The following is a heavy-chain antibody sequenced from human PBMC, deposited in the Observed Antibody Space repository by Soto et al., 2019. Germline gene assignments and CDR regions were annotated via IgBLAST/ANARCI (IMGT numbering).Heavy chain of an antibody. J-gene: IGHJ6*02. CDR2: INHSGST. V-gene: IGHV4-34*01. CDR1: GGAFIGYY. CDR3: ARGYSYGFYYYYGMDV. Sequence: PSETLSLTCAVYGGAFIGYYWSWIRQPPGKGLEWIGEINHSGSTNYNPSLKSRVTISVDTSKNQFSLKLSSVTAADTAVYYCARGYSYGFYYYYGMDVWGQGTTVTVSS. D-gene: IGHD5-18*01.